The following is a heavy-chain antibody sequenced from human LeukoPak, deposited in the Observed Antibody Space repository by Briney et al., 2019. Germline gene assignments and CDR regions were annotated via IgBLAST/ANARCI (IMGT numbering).Heavy chain of an antibody. D-gene: IGHD5-18*01. CDR2: SDWDDDK. CDR3: ARIVNGYSYGYDYYYYMDV. J-gene: IGHJ6*03. Sequence: SGPALVKPTQTLTLTCTFSGFSLSTSGMCVSWIRQPPGKALEWLARSDWDDDKYYSTSLKTRLTISKDTSKNQVVLTMTNMDPVDTATYYCARIVNGYSYGYDYYYYMDVWGKGTTVTVSS. V-gene: IGHV2-70*11. CDR1: GFSLSTSGMC.